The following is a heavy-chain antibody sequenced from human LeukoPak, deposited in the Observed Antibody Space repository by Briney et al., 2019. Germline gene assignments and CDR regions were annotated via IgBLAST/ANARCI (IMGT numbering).Heavy chain of an antibody. Sequence: GASVKVSCKASGYTFTSYDINWVRQATGQGLEWMGWMNPNSGNTGYAQKFQGRVTITRNTSISTAYMELSSLRSEDTAVYYCARAPARAYCGGDCYKGYYYMDVWGKGTTVTVSS. CDR1: GYTFTSYD. D-gene: IGHD2-21*01. J-gene: IGHJ6*03. CDR2: MNPNSGNT. V-gene: IGHV1-8*03. CDR3: ARAPARAYCGGDCYKGYYYMDV.